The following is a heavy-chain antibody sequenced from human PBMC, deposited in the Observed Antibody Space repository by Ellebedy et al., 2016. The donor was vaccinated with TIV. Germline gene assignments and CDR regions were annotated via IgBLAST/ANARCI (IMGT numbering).Heavy chain of an antibody. CDR3: ARSVEYGFDV. CDR2: IRRSSSTI. D-gene: IGHD2/OR15-2a*01. Sequence: GESLKISXAASGITVRSSYLNWVRQAPGRGLEWLSYIRRSSSTIYYADSVKGRFTISRDDAKSSVYLQMNSLRVEDTALYYCARSVEYGFDVWGQGTRVTVS. V-gene: IGHV3-48*03. J-gene: IGHJ3*01. CDR1: GITVRSSY.